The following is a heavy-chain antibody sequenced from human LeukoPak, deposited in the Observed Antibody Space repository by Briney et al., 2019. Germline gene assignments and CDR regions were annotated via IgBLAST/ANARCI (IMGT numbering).Heavy chain of an antibody. V-gene: IGHV1-69*06. D-gene: IGHD2-2*01. CDR1: GGTFSNYA. Sequence: ASVTVSCKASGGTFSNYAISWVRQAPGQGLEWMGGIIPIFGTANYAQKFRGRVTITADKSTRTAYMELSSLRSEDTAVYYCARDRENIVVAHDAFDIWGQGTMVTVSS. CDR3: ARDRENIVVAHDAFDI. CDR2: IIPIFGTA. J-gene: IGHJ3*02.